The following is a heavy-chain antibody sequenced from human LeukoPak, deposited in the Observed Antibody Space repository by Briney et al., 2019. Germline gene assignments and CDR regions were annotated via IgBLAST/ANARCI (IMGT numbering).Heavy chain of an antibody. J-gene: IGHJ4*02. CDR1: GHTLTQLS. V-gene: IGHV1-69*13. CDR2: IIPIFGTA. CDR3: ARDLAGNYFDY. D-gene: IGHD3-10*01. Sequence: SVKVSCKVSGHTLTQLSMYWVRQAPGKGLEWMGGIIPIFGTANYAQKFQGRVTITADESTSTAYMELSSLRSEDAAVYYCARDLAGNYFDYWGQGTLVTVSS.